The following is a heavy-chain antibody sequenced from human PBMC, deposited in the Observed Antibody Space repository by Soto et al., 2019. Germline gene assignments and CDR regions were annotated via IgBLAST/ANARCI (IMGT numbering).Heavy chain of an antibody. J-gene: IGHJ4*02. CDR2: ISASSTYI. D-gene: IGHD5-12*01. CDR3: ASGWLRDPWMY. CDR1: GFIFSSHT. V-gene: IGHV3-21*02. Sequence: EVQLVESGGGLVKPGGSLRLSCAASGFIFSSHTMNWVRQVPGKGLEWVSSISASSTYIYYADSLKGRFTISRDNAYNSLYLQVSSLRDEDTAVYYCASGWLRDPWMYWGQGTLVTVSS.